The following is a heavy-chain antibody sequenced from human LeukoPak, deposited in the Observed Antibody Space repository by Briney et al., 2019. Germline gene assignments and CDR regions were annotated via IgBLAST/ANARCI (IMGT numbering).Heavy chain of an antibody. Sequence: GGSLSLSCAASGFTFRNYLMSWVRQARGEGREGGASIHQHGNATYFVDSVRRRFTISRDNAKNSLYLQMSSLRAEDTAVYYCATLNGPLFEYWGQGTLVTVSS. D-gene: IGHD2-8*01. J-gene: IGHJ4*02. V-gene: IGHV3-7*01. CDR3: ATLNGPLFEY. CDR1: GFTFRNYL. CDR2: IHQHGNAT.